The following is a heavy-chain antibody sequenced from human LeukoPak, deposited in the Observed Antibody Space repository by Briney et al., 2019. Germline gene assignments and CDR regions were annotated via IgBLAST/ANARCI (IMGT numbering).Heavy chain of an antibody. Sequence: ASVKVSCKASGYTFTTYDINWVRQVTGQGLEWMGWMNPNSGNTGYAQKFQGRVTITRNTSISTAYMELSSLRSEDTAVYYCAREYYDILTGYYGSFDYWGQGTLVTVSS. D-gene: IGHD3-9*01. CDR2: MNPNSGNT. CDR1: GYTFTTYD. CDR3: AREYYDILTGYYGSFDY. J-gene: IGHJ4*02. V-gene: IGHV1-8*01.